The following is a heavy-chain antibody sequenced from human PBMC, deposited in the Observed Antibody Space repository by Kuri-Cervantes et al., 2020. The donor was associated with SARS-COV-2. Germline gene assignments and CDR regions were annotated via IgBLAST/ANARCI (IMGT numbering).Heavy chain of an antibody. CDR1: GFTFSDYD. CDR2: IGTAGDT. D-gene: IGHD6-6*01. J-gene: IGHJ4*02. Sequence: GESLKFSCAASGFTFSDYDMHWVRQTTGKGLEWVSGIGTAGDTYYPGSVKGRFTISRDNSKNTLYLQMNSLRAEDTAVYYCARDFIGSSSFDYWGQGTLVTVSS. CDR3: ARDFIGSSSFDY. V-gene: IGHV3-13*01.